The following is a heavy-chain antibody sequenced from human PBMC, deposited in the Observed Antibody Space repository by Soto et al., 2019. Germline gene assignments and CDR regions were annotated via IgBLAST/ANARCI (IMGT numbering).Heavy chain of an antibody. J-gene: IGHJ4*02. CDR2: IIPIFGTA. CDR1: GGTFSSYA. V-gene: IGHV1-69*13. CDR3: ARELFIYATIFGVVMVY. Sequence: SVKVSCKASGGTFSSYAISWVRQAPGQGLEWMGGIIPIFGTANYAQKFQGRVTITADESTSTAYMELSSLRSEDTAVDYCARELFIYATIFGVVMVYWCQGILVTVS. D-gene: IGHD3-3*01.